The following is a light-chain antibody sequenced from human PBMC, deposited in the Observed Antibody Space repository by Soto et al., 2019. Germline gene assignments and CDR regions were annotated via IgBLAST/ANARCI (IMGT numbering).Light chain of an antibody. Sequence: QSVLTQPASVSGSPGQSITISCTGPSSDVGSYNLVSWYQQHPGKAPKLMIFEGSKRPSGVSYRFSGSKSGNTASLTISGLQAEDEADYYCCSYAGSNTWVFGGGTKVTVL. CDR3: CSYAGSNTWV. J-gene: IGLJ3*02. CDR2: EGS. V-gene: IGLV2-23*01. CDR1: SSDVGSYNL.